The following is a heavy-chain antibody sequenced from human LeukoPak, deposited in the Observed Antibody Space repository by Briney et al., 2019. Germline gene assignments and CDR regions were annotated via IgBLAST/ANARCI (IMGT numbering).Heavy chain of an antibody. CDR3: VKREANTYCGGDCYSLDAFDN. J-gene: IGHJ3*02. CDR1: GGSISSSNW. CDR2: IYHSGST. D-gene: IGHD2-21*02. Sequence: SETLSLTCAVSGGSISSSNWWSWVRQPPGKGLEWIGEIYHSGSTNYNPSHKSRVTISVDKSKNQFSLKLSSVTAADTAVYYCVKREANTYCGGDCYSLDAFDNWGQGTMVTVSS. V-gene: IGHV4-4*02.